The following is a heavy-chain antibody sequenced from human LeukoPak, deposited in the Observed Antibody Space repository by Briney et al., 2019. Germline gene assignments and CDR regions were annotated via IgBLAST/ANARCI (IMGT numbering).Heavy chain of an antibody. D-gene: IGHD4-17*01. CDR2: IYYSGST. CDR3: ARDIISSWGHYGDYY. J-gene: IGHJ4*02. CDR1: GVSISSSSYY. V-gene: IGHV4-39*07. Sequence: SETLSLTCTVSGVSISSSSYYWGWIRQPPGKGLEWIGSIYYSGSTYYNPSLKSRVTISVDTSKNQFSLKLSSVTAADTAVYYCARDIISSWGHYGDYYWGQGTLVTVSS.